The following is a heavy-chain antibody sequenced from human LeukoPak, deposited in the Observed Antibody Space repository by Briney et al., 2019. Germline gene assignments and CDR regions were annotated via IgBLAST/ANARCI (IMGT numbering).Heavy chain of an antibody. CDR3: AIPVYQLLSLDYYYYMDV. J-gene: IGHJ6*03. D-gene: IGHD2-2*01. CDR2: IYYSGST. CDR1: GGSISSSSYY. V-gene: IGHV4-39*01. Sequence: SETLSLTCTVSGGSISSSSYYWGWIRQPPGKGLEWIGSIYYSGSTYYNPSLKSRVTISVDTSKNQFSLKLSSVTAADTAVYYCAIPVYQLLSLDYYYYMDVWGKGTTVTVSS.